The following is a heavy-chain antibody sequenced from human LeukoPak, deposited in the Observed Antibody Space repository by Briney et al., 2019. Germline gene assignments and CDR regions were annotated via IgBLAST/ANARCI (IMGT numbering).Heavy chain of an antibody. CDR2: IYYSGST. D-gene: IGHD5-18*01. CDR1: GGSFSGYY. V-gene: IGHV4-59*08. J-gene: IGHJ4*02. CDR3: ATIVDTAMVFDY. Sequence: SETLSLTCAVYGGSFSGYYWSWIRQPPGKGLEWIGYIYYSGSTNYNPSLKSRVTISVDTSKNQFSLKLSSVTAADTAVYYCATIVDTAMVFDYWGQGTLVTVSS.